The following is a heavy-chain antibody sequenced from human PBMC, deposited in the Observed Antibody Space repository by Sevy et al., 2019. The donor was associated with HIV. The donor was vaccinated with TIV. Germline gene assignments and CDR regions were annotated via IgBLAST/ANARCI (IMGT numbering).Heavy chain of an antibody. CDR2: IIPMFGTT. D-gene: IGHD3-22*01. V-gene: IGHV1-69*13. J-gene: IGHJ4*02. CDR3: TRGVTKIIWGGYYFDY. CDR1: GVTFNSYA. Sequence: ASVKVSCNASGVTFNSYAFHWVRQAPGQGLEWMGGIIPMFGTTDYAQKFQGRVTISADESTSTVYMEQSSLRSEDTAVYYCTRGVTKIIWGGYYFDYWGQGTLVTVSS.